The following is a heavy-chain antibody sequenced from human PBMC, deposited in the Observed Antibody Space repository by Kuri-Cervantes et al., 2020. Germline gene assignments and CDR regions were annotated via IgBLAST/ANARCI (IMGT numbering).Heavy chain of an antibody. J-gene: IGHJ4*02. D-gene: IGHD5-12*01. CDR3: ARVEIRPYSGYVGGIDY. CDR1: GYTFTSYG. CDR2: ISAYNGNT. V-gene: IGHV1-18*01. Sequence: ASVKVSCKASGYTFTSYGISWVRQAPGQGLEWMGWISAYNGNTNYAQKLQGRVTMTTDTSTSTAYMELSSLRSEDTAVYYCARVEIRPYSGYVGGIDYWGQGTLVTVSS.